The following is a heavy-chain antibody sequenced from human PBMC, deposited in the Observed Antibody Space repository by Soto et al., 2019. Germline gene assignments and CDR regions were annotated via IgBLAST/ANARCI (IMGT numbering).Heavy chain of an antibody. J-gene: IGHJ4*02. V-gene: IGHV3-74*01. CDR3: AREYYGLLTGYYNDH. CDR1: GFPFSSYW. CDR2: ISGDGTTI. Sequence: EVQLVESEGDSVQPGGSLRLSCAASGFPFSSYWMHWVRHTPGKGLEWVSRISGDGTTIYYADSVTGRFTVSRDNAKNTLSLQMSGLGAEDTAVYYCAREYYGLLTGYYNDHWGQGTLVSVSS. D-gene: IGHD3-9*01.